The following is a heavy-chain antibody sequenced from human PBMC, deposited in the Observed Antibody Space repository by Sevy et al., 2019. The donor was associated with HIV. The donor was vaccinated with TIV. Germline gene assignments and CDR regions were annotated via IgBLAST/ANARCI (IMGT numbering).Heavy chain of an antibody. CDR1: GGSVSSGTYY. V-gene: IGHV4-61*01. CDR2: IDYSGST. Sequence: SETLSLTCGVSGGSVSSGTYYWSWIRQPPGKGLEWIGYIDYSGSTDYNPSLKSRVTISLDTSKNQFSLKLSSVTAADTAVYYCARGISDVIQDWLLYYFDCWGQGTLVTVSS. CDR3: ARGISDVIQDWLLYYFDC. D-gene: IGHD3-9*01. J-gene: IGHJ4*02.